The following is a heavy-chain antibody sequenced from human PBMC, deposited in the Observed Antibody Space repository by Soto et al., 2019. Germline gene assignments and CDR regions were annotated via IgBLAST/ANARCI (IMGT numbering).Heavy chain of an antibody. CDR2: IYHSGST. CDR1: SGSISSSNW. V-gene: IGHV4-4*02. D-gene: IGHD6-19*01. Sequence: SETLSLTCAVSSGSISSSNWWSWVRQPPGKGLEWIGEIYHSGSTNYNPSLKSRVTISVDKSKNQFSLKLSSVTAADTAVYYCARDRRSSGWYGGIDYWGQGTLVTVSS. CDR3: ARDRRSSGWYGGIDY. J-gene: IGHJ4*02.